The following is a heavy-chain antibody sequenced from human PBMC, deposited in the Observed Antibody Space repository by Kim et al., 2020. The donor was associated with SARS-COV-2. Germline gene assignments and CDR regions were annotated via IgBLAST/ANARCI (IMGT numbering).Heavy chain of an antibody. CDR3: ARTVPTTRYSCCWY. Sequence: SETLSLTCAVYGGSFSGYYWSWVRQPPGKGLEWIWEINHSGSTNYNPSLKSRGTISVDTSKNKSPLQLIPVTAADTAASYCARTVPTTRYSCCWY. D-gene: IGHD2-21*01. J-gene: IGHJ2*01. CDR1: GGSFSGYY. CDR2: INHSGST. V-gene: IGHV4-34*01.